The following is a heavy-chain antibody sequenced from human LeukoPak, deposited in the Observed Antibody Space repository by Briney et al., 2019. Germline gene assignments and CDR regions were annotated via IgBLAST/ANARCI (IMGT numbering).Heavy chain of an antibody. Sequence: ASVKVSCTASGYTFTSYGISWVRQAPGQGLEWMGWISAYNGNKNYAQKLQGRVTMTTDTSTSTAYMELRSLRSDDTAVYYCARVMGILDYDFWSGPNYYYYGMDVWGQGTTVTVSS. D-gene: IGHD3-3*01. V-gene: IGHV1-18*01. CDR2: ISAYNGNK. CDR1: GYTFTSYG. J-gene: IGHJ6*02. CDR3: ARVMGILDYDFWSGPNYYYYGMDV.